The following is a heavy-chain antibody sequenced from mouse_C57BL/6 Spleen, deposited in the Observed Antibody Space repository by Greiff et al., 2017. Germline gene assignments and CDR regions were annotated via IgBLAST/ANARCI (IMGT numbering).Heavy chain of an antibody. J-gene: IGHJ1*03. D-gene: IGHD1-1*01. CDR3: ARCLLLVYFDV. CDR1: GFTFSDYG. Sequence: EVKLQESGGGLVKPGGSLKLSCAASGFTFSDYGMHWVRQAPEKGLDWVAYISSGSSTIYYADTVKGRFTISRDNAKNTLFLQMTSLRSEDTAMYYWARCLLLVYFDVWGTGTTVTVSS. V-gene: IGHV5-17*01. CDR2: ISSGSSTI.